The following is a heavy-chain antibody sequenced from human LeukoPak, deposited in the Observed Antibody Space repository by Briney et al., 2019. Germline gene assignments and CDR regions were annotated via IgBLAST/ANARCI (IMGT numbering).Heavy chain of an antibody. D-gene: IGHD3-10*01. Sequence: GGTLRLSCAASGFTFSTYGMSWVRQAPGKGLEWVSAISGSGDSTYYADSVKGRFTISRDNSKNTLYLQMNSLRAEDTAVYYCAKDRGIISDYWGQGTLVTVSS. CDR2: ISGSGDST. J-gene: IGHJ4*02. CDR1: GFTFSTYG. CDR3: AKDRGIISDY. V-gene: IGHV3-23*01.